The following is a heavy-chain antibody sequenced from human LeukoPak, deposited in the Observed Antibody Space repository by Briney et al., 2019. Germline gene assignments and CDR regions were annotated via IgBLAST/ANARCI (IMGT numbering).Heavy chain of an antibody. V-gene: IGHV3-21*01. CDR3: ARATYPDCSSTSCYPDY. CDR2: ISSSSSYI. Sequence: PGGSLRLSCAASGFSFSSYAMSWVRQAPGKGLEWVSSISSSSSYIYYADSVKGRFTISRDNAKNSLYLQMNSLRAEDTAVYYCARATYPDCSSTSCYPDYWGQGTLVTVSS. D-gene: IGHD2-2*01. J-gene: IGHJ4*02. CDR1: GFSFSSYA.